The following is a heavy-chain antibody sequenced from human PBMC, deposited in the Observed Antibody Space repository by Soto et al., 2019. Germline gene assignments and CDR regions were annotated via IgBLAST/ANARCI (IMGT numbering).Heavy chain of an antibody. CDR2: IYSGGST. D-gene: IGHD3-3*01. CDR1: GFTVSSNY. CDR3: ARSYDFWSGYPWYYYGMDV. V-gene: IGHV3-53*01. Sequence: PGGSLRLSCAASGFTVSSNYMSWVRQAPGKGLEWVSVIYSGGSTYYADSVKGRFTISRDNSKNTLYLQMNSLRAEDTAVYYCARSYDFWSGYPWYYYGMDVWGQGTTVTVSS. J-gene: IGHJ6*02.